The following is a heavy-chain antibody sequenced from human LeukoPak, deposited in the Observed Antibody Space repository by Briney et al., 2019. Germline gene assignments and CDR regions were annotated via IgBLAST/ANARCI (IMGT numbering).Heavy chain of an antibody. CDR1: GGSFSGYY. D-gene: IGHD6-13*01. Sequence: SETLSLTCAVYGGSFSGYYWSWIRQPPGKGLEWIGEINHSGSTNYNPSLKSRVTISVDTSKNQFSLKLSSVTAADTAVYYCARGARLAAAGTTPGYYYYYYMDVWGKGTTVTVSS. J-gene: IGHJ6*03. V-gene: IGHV4-34*01. CDR2: INHSGST. CDR3: ARGARLAAAGTTPGYYYYYYMDV.